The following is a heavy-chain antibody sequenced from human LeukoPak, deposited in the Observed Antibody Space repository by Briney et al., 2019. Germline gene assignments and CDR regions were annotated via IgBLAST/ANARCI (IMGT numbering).Heavy chain of an antibody. Sequence: PSETLSLTCTVSGGSLSSNSHYWGWIRQPPGQGQEWIGSIFYTGSTYYNPSLKSRVTISVDTSKNQFSLKLSSVTAADTAAYYCASELGATSHWGQGTLVTVSS. D-gene: IGHD1-26*01. CDR1: GGSLSSNSHY. CDR2: IFYTGST. J-gene: IGHJ4*02. V-gene: IGHV4-39*07. CDR3: ASELGATSH.